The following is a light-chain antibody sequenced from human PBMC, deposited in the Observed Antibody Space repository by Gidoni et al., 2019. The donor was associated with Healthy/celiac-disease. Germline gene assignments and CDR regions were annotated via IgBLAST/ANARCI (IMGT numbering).Light chain of an antibody. CDR3: QQYNSYSGT. J-gene: IGKJ1*01. CDR1: QSISSW. CDR2: KAS. V-gene: IGKV1-5*03. Sequence: DIQMTQSPSTLSASVGDRVIITCRASQSISSWLAWYQQKPGKAPKLLIYKASSLESGVPSRFSGSGSGTEFTLTISSLQPDDFATYYCQQYNSYSGTFXQXTKVEIK.